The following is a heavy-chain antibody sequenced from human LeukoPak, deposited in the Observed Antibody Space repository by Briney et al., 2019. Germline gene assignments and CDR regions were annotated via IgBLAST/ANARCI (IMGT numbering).Heavy chain of an antibody. CDR2: IKQDGSEK. CDR3: ARDIVVVPAEYYFDY. J-gene: IGHJ4*02. Sequence: GGSLRLSCAASGFTFSSYWMSWVRQAPGKGLEWVANIKQDGSEKYYVDSVKGRFTISRDNAKNSLYLQMNSLRAEDTAVYYCARDIVVVPAEYYFDYWGQGTLVPVSS. V-gene: IGHV3-7*01. D-gene: IGHD2-2*01. CDR1: GFTFSSYW.